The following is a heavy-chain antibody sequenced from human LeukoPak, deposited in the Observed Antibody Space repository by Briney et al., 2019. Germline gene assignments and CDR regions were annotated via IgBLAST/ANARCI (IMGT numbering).Heavy chain of an antibody. V-gene: IGHV1-2*02. CDR3: ARERNYGDYGNAFDV. CDR1: GYTFSGYY. J-gene: IGHJ3*01. Sequence: GASVKVSCKASGYTFSGYYIHWVRQGPGQGLEWMGWINPNSGTDYAQNFQGRVTMTRDTSITTAYMELTRLRSDDTTIYYCARERNYGDYGNAFDVWGQGTKVTVSS. D-gene: IGHD4-17*01. CDR2: INPNSGT.